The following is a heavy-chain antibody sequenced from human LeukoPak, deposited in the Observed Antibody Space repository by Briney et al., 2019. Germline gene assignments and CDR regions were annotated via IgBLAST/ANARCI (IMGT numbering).Heavy chain of an antibody. Sequence: PSETLSLTCAVSGGSISGGYYSWSWIRQPPGTGLEWIGYIYHSGSTYYNSSLKSRVTISVDTSKNQFSLKLSSVTAADTAVYYCARDPGDRGYYYYGMDVWGQGTTVTVSS. CDR1: GGSISGGYYS. CDR3: ARDPGDRGYYYYGMDV. CDR2: IYHSGST. J-gene: IGHJ6*02. D-gene: IGHD2-21*02. V-gene: IGHV4-30-2*05.